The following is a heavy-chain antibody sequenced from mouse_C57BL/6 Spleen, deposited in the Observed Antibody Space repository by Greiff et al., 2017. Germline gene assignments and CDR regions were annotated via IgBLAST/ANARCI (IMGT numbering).Heavy chain of an antibody. Sequence: VQLQQPGAELVMPGASVKLSCKASGYTFTSYWMHWVKQRPGQGLEWIGEIDPSDSYTNYNQKFKGKSTLTVDKSSSTAYMQLSSLTSEDSAVYYCARRVLPSYYFDYWGQGTTLTVSS. CDR1: GYTFTSYW. CDR3: ARRVLPSYYFDY. CDR2: IDPSDSYT. D-gene: IGHD1-1*01. V-gene: IGHV1-69*01. J-gene: IGHJ2*01.